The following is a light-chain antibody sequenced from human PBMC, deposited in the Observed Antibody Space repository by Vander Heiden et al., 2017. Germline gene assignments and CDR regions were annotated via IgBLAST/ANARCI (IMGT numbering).Light chain of an antibody. V-gene: IGLV2-23*02. CDR1: SSDVGSYNL. J-gene: IGLJ2*01. CDR2: EVS. CDR3: CSYAGSSTYVV. Sequence: QSALTQPASVSGSPGQSITISCPGTSSDVGSYNLVSWYQQHAGKAPKLMIYEVSKRHSGVSNRFCGSKSGNTASLTISGLQAEDEADYYCCSYAGSSTYVVFGGGTKLTVL.